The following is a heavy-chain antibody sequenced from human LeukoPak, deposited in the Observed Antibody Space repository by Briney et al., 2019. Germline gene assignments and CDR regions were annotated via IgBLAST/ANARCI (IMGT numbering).Heavy chain of an antibody. D-gene: IGHD1-26*01. Sequence: TGGSLRLSCAASRFTFSNYWMHWVRQAPGKGLVWVSRIDSDGNRTSYADSVKGRFTISRDNAKNTLYLQMNSLRAEDTAVYYCARKSGSYYFFDYWGQGTLVTVSS. CDR3: ARKSGSYYFFDY. V-gene: IGHV3-74*01. CDR1: RFTFSNYW. J-gene: IGHJ4*02. CDR2: IDSDGNRT.